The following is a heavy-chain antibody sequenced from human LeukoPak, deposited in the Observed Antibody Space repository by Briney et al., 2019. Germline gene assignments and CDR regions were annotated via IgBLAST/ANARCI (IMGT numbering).Heavy chain of an antibody. V-gene: IGHV4-34*01. D-gene: IGHD1-1*01. CDR2: INHRGDT. Sequence: PSETLSLTCAVYGGSFSTYYWSWIRQSPGKGLEWIAEINHRGDTNYNPSVKSRVTISVDTSKSQFSLKVSSVTAADTAVYYCARGPTISETGYFDYWGQGTLVTVSS. CDR1: GGSFSTYY. J-gene: IGHJ4*03. CDR3: ARGPTISETGYFDY.